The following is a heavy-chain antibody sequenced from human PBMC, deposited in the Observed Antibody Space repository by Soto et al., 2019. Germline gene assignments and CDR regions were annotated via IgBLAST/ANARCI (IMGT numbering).Heavy chain of an antibody. J-gene: IGHJ6*02. V-gene: IGHV3-30*03. D-gene: IGHD6-6*01. Sequence: GGSLRLSCSASGFTFSSSGMHWFRQAPGKGLEWVAVISYDGSNKYYADSVKGRFTISRDNSKNSLYLQMNSLRADDTAVYYCARAWQESSSLVFDYGMDVWGQGTTVTVSS. CDR3: ARAWQESSSLVFDYGMDV. CDR2: ISYDGSNK. CDR1: GFTFSSSG.